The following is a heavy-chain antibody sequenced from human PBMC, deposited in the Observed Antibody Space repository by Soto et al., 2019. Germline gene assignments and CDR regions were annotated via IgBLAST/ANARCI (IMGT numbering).Heavy chain of an antibody. CDR1: GFSFSNFE. CDR3: VKGGWLDF. V-gene: IGHV3-23*01. J-gene: IGHJ5*01. CDR2: ISGDSVRT. D-gene: IGHD3-16*01. Sequence: EVQLLESGGGLVQPGGSLRLSCAASGFSFSNFEMSWVRQAPGRGLEWVSFISGDSVRTNYADAVKGRFTISRDNSEHTLYLQMNSLTAEDTAVYACVKGGWLDFWGQGTLVTVSS.